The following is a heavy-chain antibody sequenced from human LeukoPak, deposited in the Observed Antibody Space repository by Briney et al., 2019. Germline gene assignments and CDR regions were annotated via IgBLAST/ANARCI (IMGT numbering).Heavy chain of an antibody. CDR1: GGSISSYY. CDR3: AKDLRRSVVAGTYYYYYGMDV. D-gene: IGHD6-19*01. Sequence: SETLSPTLTVSGGSISSYYWGWIRQPAGKGLEWIGRIYISGSTNYKPSLTSGVTQSVDTSKNQFSLKLSSVTAADTAVYCCAKDLRRSVVAGTYYYYYGMDVWGQGTTVNVSS. J-gene: IGHJ6*02. CDR2: IYISGST. V-gene: IGHV4-4*07.